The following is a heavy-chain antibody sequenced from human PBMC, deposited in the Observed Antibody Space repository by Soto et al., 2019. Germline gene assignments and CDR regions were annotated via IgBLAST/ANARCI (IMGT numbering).Heavy chain of an antibody. CDR2: ISYDGSNK. CDR3: ARAGYSSSWYGSAYYYGMDV. J-gene: IGHJ6*02. CDR1: GFTFSSYA. D-gene: IGHD6-13*01. V-gene: IGHV3-30-3*01. Sequence: VQLVESGGGVVQPGRSLRLSCAASGFTFSSYAMHWVRQAPGKGLEWVAVISYDGSNKYYADSVKGRFTISRDNSKNTLYLQMNSLRAEDTAVYYCARAGYSSSWYGSAYYYGMDVWGQGTTVTVSS.